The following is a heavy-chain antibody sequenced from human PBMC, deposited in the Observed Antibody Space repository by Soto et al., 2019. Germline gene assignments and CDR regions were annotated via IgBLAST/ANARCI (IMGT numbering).Heavy chain of an antibody. D-gene: IGHD1-26*01. J-gene: IGHJ4*02. V-gene: IGHV1-18*04. CDR1: GYTFINYG. Sequence: QVQLVQSGPEMKKPGAAVKVSCKASGYTFINYGISWVRQAPGQGLEWMGWISAFNGDTDYAQNLRGRVTMTRDTSTGTAYMELRSLSSDDSAVYFCAREAGSGSYYPENYWGQGTLVTVSS. CDR2: ISAFNGDT. CDR3: AREAGSGSYYPENY.